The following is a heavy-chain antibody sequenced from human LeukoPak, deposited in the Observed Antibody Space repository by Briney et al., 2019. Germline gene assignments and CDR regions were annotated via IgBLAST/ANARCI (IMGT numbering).Heavy chain of an antibody. V-gene: IGHV1-24*01. CDR1: GHSLNEIS. J-gene: IGHJ4*02. D-gene: IGHD5-24*01. CDR2: FDPEDGET. Sequence: VASVKVSCKVSGHSLNEISMYWVRQAPGKGFECMGLFDPEDGETIYAQRFKGRLTLTGDTSTDTVYMDLSSLTPEDTAVYYCATGATIPAGFDFWGQGTLVTVSS. CDR3: ATGATIPAGFDF.